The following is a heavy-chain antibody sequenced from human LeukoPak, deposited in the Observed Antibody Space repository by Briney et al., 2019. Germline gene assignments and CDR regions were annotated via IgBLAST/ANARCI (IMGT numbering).Heavy chain of an antibody. V-gene: IGHV3-23*01. Sequence: GGSLRLSCAASGFTFNNYGMNWVRQAPGKGLEWVSGISGGGGSTYYADSVKGRFTISRDNAKNSLYLQMNSLRAEDTAVYYCARDYGGSSPFDYWGQGTLVTVSS. CDR2: ISGGGGST. J-gene: IGHJ4*02. CDR3: ARDYGGSSPFDY. D-gene: IGHD4-23*01. CDR1: GFTFNNYG.